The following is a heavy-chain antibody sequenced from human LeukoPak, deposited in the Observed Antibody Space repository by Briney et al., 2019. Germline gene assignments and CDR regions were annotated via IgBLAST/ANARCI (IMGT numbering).Heavy chain of an antibody. V-gene: IGHV3-30*18. CDR3: AKDATGPAGS. Sequence: GRSLRLSCAASGFTFSSYGMHWVRQAPGKGLEWVAVISYDGSNKYYADSVKGRFTISRDNSKNTLYLQMNSRRAEDTAVYYCAKDATGPAGSWGQGTLVTVSS. J-gene: IGHJ5*02. D-gene: IGHD1-14*01. CDR2: ISYDGSNK. CDR1: GFTFSSYG.